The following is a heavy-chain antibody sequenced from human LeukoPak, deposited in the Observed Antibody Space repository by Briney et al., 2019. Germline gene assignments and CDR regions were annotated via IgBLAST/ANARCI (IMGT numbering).Heavy chain of an antibody. CDR1: AGSMRSYF. V-gene: IGHV4-4*07. CDR3: AREGPYSGRWYYFDY. J-gene: IGHJ4*02. Sequence: PSFTLPLTCIVPAGSMRSYFSSWIPQPAGTGLDCIGRLYSSWNTNYNPSLEIRVTMSVDTSKNQFSLKLTSVTAADTAFYYCAREGPYSGRWYYFDYWGQGILVTVSS. CDR2: LYSSWNT. D-gene: IGHD6-13*01.